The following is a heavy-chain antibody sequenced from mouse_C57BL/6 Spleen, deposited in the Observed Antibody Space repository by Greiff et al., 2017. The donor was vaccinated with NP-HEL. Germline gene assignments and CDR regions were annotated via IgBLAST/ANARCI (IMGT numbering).Heavy chain of an antibody. CDR1: GYTFTSYW. D-gene: IGHD1-1*01. CDR3: ARGITTVWYFDV. V-gene: IGHV1-59*01. Sequence: QVQLKQPGAELVRPGTSVKLSCKASGYTFTSYWMHWVKQRPGQGLEWIGVIDPSDSYTNYNQKFKGKATLTVDTSSSTAYMQLSSLTSEDSAVYYCARGITTVWYFDVWGTGTTVTVSS. J-gene: IGHJ1*03. CDR2: IDPSDSYT.